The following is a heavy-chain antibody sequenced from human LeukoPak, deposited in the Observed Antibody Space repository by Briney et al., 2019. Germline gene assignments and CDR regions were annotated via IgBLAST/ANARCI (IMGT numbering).Heavy chain of an antibody. D-gene: IGHD6-19*01. J-gene: IGHJ4*02. V-gene: IGHV3-7*01. CDR1: GFTFSSYW. CDR3: ARDQAVASVYREDS. CDR2: IKQDESQK. Sequence: RGSLRLSCAASGFTFSSYWMTWVRQAPGKGLEWVANIKQDESQKYYVDSVKGRFTISRDNAKNSLFLQMNSLRAEDTAVYYCARDQAVASVYREDSWGQGTLVTVSS.